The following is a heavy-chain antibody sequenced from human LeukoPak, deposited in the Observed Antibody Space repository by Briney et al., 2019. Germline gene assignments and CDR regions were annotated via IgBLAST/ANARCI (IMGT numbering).Heavy chain of an antibody. CDR1: GDSISTDH. V-gene: IGHV4-59*08. Sequence: SETLSLTCIVSGDSISTDHWSWIRQSPGKGLEWIGYINYSGNSEYNPSLKSRVTISVDRSKNQVSLKMRSVTAADTAVYYCARLDCIADTCYNYWALGALVTVSS. CDR2: INYSGNS. D-gene: IGHD2-21*01. CDR3: ARLDCIADTCYNY. J-gene: IGHJ4*02.